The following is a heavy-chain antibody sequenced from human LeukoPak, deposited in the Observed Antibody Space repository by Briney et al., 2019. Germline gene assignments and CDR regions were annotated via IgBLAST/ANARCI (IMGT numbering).Heavy chain of an antibody. CDR3: ARDLYGYGGFFDY. J-gene: IGHJ4*02. Sequence: KPSETLSLTCTVSGGSMRTYYWSWIRRPPGKGLEWIGYIHYSGSTKYNPSLKSRVTISVDTSKNQFSLKLTSVTAADTAVYYCARDLYGYGGFFDYWGQGTLVTVSS. CDR2: IHYSGST. V-gene: IGHV4-59*01. CDR1: GGSMRTYY. D-gene: IGHD5-18*01.